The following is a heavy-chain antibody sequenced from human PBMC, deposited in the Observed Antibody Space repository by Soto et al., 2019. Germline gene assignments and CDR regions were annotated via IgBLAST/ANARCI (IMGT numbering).Heavy chain of an antibody. CDR3: ARDSGWYAFDY. J-gene: IGHJ4*02. CDR1: GFTFSSYA. V-gene: IGHV3-30-3*01. CDR2: ISYDGSNK. Sequence: QVQLVESGGGVVQPGRSLRLSCAASGFTFSSYAMYWVRQAPGKGLEWVAVISYDGSNKYYADSVKGRFTISRDNSKNTLYLQMNSLRAEDTAVYYCARDSGWYAFDYWGQGTLVTVSS. D-gene: IGHD2-15*01.